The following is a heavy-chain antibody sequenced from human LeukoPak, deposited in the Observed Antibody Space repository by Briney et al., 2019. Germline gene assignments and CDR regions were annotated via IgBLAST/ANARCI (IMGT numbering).Heavy chain of an antibody. Sequence: PGGSLRLSCAASGFTFSSYWMSWVRQAPGKGLEWVANIKQDGSEKYVDSVKGRFTISRDNAKNSLYLQMNSLRAEDTAVYYCASGRWLVLNYWGQGTLVTVSS. V-gene: IGHV3-7*03. J-gene: IGHJ4*02. D-gene: IGHD6-19*01. CDR1: GFTFSSYW. CDR3: ASGRWLVLNY. CDR2: IKQDGSEK.